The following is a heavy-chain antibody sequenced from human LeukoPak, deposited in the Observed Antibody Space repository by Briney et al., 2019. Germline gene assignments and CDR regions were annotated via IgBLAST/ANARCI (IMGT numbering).Heavy chain of an antibody. CDR3: AKDPTTRYSSSSTPFYYYYMDV. CDR1: GFAFSSYG. D-gene: IGHD6-13*01. CDR2: IPYDGSNK. J-gene: IGHJ6*03. Sequence: PGGSLRLSCAASGFAFSSYGMHWVRQAPGKGLEWVAFIPYDGSNKYYADSVEGRFTISRDSSKNTVYLQMNSLRPEDTAVYNCAKDPTTRYSSSSTPFYYYYMDVWGKGITVTVSS. V-gene: IGHV3-30*02.